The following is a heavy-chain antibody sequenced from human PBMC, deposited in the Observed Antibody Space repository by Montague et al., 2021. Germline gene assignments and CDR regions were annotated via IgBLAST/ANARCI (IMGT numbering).Heavy chain of an antibody. J-gene: IGHJ4*02. V-gene: IGHV3-9*01. Sequence: SLRLSCSASGFIFNNYVMNWVRQAPGKGLEWVSGINGNSINIDHADSVKGRFTISRDNAKNSLYPQMNSLRAEDTAFYYCVKDTRDYYPDFWGQGILVTVSS. CDR3: VKDTRDYYPDF. D-gene: IGHD3-3*01. CDR1: GFIFNNYV. CDR2: INGNSINI.